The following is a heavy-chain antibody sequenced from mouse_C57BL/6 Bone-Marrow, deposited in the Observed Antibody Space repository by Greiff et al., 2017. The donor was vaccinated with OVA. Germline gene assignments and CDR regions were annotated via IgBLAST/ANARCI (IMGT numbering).Heavy chain of an antibody. Sequence: EVQLQQSGPELVKPGASVKISCKASGYTFTDYYMNWVKQSHGKSLEWIGDINPNNGGTSYNQKFKGKATLTVDKSSSTAYMELRSLTSEDSAVYYCARDPGSSPHYYAMDYWGQGTSVTVSS. J-gene: IGHJ4*01. CDR1: GYTFTDYY. CDR2: INPNNGGT. V-gene: IGHV1-26*01. CDR3: ARDPGSSPHYYAMDY. D-gene: IGHD1-1*01.